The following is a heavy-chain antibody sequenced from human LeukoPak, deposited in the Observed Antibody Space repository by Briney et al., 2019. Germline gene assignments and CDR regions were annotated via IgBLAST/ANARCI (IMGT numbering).Heavy chain of an antibody. CDR3: AREGQFPASRGAFDI. Sequence: PSETLSLTCSVSGGSISSSYWSWIRQPAGKGLEWIGSIYYSGSTYYNPSLKSRVTISVDTSKNQFSLKLSSVTAADTAVYYCAREGQFPASRGAFDIWGQGTMVTVSS. CDR2: IYYSGST. CDR1: GGSISSSY. V-gene: IGHV4-4*07. D-gene: IGHD2-21*01. J-gene: IGHJ3*02.